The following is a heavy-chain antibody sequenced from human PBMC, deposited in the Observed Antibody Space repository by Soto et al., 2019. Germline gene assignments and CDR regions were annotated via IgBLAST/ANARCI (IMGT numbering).Heavy chain of an antibody. D-gene: IGHD7-27*01. CDR1: GDSISNLDYF. CDR2: IYKSATT. J-gene: IGHJ5*01. V-gene: IGHV4-30-4*02. CDR3: ARGRYCLTGRCFPNWFDS. Sequence: SDTLSLTCSVSGDSISNLDYFWAWIRQPPGQALEYIGYIYKSATTYYNPSFESRVAISVDTSKSQFSLNVTSVTAADTAVYFCARGRYCLTGRCFPNWFDSWGQGALVTVSS.